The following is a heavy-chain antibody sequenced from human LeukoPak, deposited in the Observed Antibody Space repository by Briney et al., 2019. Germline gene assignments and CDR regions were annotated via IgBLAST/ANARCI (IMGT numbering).Heavy chain of an antibody. CDR2: IRYSGSI. J-gene: IGHJ4*02. CDR1: GASIGSDGYL. D-gene: IGHD3-10*01. V-gene: IGHV4-31*03. Sequence: SETLSLTCTVSGASIGSDGYLWNWIRQHPGKGLEWIGHIRYSGSIHYRPSLKSRVIISLDTSKNRFSLKVNSVTAADTAVYYCASVYHGSGTYYNLKFDYWGQGTQVIVSS. CDR3: ASVYHGSGTYYNLKFDY.